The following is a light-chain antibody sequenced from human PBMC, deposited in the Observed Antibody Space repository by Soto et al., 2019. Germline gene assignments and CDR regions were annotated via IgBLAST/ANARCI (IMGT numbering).Light chain of an antibody. V-gene: IGKV3-15*01. CDR1: QSVFSS. J-gene: IGKJ4*01. Sequence: EIVMTQSPATLSVSPCERAALSGRASQSVFSSLAWYQQRPGQAPRLLISGASTRATGVPARFSGSGSGTDFALTISSLQSEDFAVHFCQQNNNWPLTFRGGTKVDI. CDR3: QQNNNWPLT. CDR2: GAS.